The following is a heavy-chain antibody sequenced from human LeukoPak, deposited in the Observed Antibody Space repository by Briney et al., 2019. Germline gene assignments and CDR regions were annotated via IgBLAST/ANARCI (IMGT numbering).Heavy chain of an antibody. CDR1: GYTLTELS. CDR3: ARVRYCSSTSCYGSHYYMDV. V-gene: IGHV1-24*01. Sequence: ASVKVSCKVSGYTLTELSMHWVRQAPGKGLEWMGGFDPEDGETIYAQKFQGRVTMTEDTSTDTAYMELSSLRSEDTAVYYCARVRYCSSTSCYGSHYYMDVWGKGTTVTVSS. CDR2: FDPEDGET. D-gene: IGHD2-2*01. J-gene: IGHJ6*03.